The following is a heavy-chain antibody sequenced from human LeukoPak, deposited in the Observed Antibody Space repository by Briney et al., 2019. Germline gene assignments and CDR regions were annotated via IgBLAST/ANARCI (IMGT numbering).Heavy chain of an antibody. J-gene: IGHJ1*01. CDR1: GGSISSSTW. V-gene: IGHV4-4*02. D-gene: IGHD3-22*01. CDR3: VRDHYYDSSGYTFRH. Sequence: PSETLSLTCAVSGGSISSSTWWSWVRPPPGKGLEWIGYIYYSGSTSYNPSLKSRVTISVDTSKNQFSLKLSSVTAADTAVYYCVRDHYYDSSGYTFRHWGQGTLVTVSS. CDR2: IYYSGST.